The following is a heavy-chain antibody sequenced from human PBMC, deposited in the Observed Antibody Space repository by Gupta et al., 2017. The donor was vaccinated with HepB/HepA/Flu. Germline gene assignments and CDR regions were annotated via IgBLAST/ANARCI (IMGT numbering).Heavy chain of an antibody. V-gene: IGHV3-73*02. J-gene: IGHJ4*02. D-gene: IGHD2-2*01. Sequence: EVQLVESGGGLVQPGGSLTLSCAASGFTFSGSAMHWVRQASGKGLEWVGRIRSKANSYATAYAASVKGRFTISRDDSKNTAYLQMNSLKTEDTAVYYCTRDVVVPAADPYYFDYWGQGTLVTVSS. CDR1: GFTFSGSA. CDR2: IRSKANSYAT. CDR3: TRDVVVPAADPYYFDY.